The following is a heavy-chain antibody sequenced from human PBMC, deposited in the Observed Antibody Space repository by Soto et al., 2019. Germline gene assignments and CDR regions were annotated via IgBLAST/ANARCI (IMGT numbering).Heavy chain of an antibody. V-gene: IGHV4-34*01. CDR3: ARTSRFDS. D-gene: IGHD6-6*01. Sequence: SETLSLTCAVYGGSFSGYYWSWIRQPPGKGLEWIGEINHSGYTDYNPSLKSRVTISVDTSKSQFSLKLSSVTAADTAVYYCARTSRFDSWGQGTLVTVSS. J-gene: IGHJ4*02. CDR2: INHSGYT. CDR1: GGSFSGYY.